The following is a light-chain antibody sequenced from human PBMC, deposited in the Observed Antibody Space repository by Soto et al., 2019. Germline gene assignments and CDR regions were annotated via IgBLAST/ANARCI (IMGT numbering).Light chain of an antibody. CDR1: QSVSSSY. CDR2: GAS. CDR3: RQDYNLGLT. V-gene: IGKV3D-7*01. Sequence: EIVMTQSPATLSLSPGERATLSCRASQSVSSSYLSWYQQKPGQAPRLLIYGASTRATGIPARFSGSGSGTDFALTISSLHPEDFAVYYCRQDYNLGLTFGGGTKVEIK. J-gene: IGKJ4*01.